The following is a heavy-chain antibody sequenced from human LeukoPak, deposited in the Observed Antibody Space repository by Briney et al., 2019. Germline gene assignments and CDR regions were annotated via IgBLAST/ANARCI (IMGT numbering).Heavy chain of an antibody. D-gene: IGHD3-3*01. CDR2: IYSGGTT. CDR3: ATGGRSGVALEQ. Sequence: GGSLRLSCVVSGFIASSNYMSWVRQAPGKGLEWISLIYSGGTTHYADSVMGRFTISRDNSKTTLFLQMSSLKAEDTAVYYCATGGRSGVALEQWGQGTLVTVSS. CDR1: GFIASSNY. V-gene: IGHV3-53*01. J-gene: IGHJ4*02.